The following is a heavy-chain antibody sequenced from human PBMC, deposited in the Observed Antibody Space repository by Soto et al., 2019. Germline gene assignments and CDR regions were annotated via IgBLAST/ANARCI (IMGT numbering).Heavy chain of an antibody. J-gene: IGHJ4*02. V-gene: IGHV3-48*01. CDR3: AREFSGHLAPPGNFDY. CDR2: ISSSSSTI. Sequence: GGSLRLSCAASGFTFSSYSMNWVRQAPGKGLEWVSYISSSSSTIYYADSVKGRFTISRDNAKNSLYLQMNSLRAEDTAVYYCAREFSGHLAPPGNFDYWGQGTLVTVSS. CDR1: GFTFSSYS. D-gene: IGHD5-12*01.